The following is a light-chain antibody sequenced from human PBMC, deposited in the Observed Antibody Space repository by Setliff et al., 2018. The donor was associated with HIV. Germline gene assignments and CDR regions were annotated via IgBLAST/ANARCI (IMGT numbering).Light chain of an antibody. V-gene: IGLV2-14*01. CDR2: EVS. Sequence: QSALTQPASVSGSPGQSITISCTGTSSDVGGHNYVSWYQHHPGKAPKVMIYEVSNRPSGVSNRFSGSKSGNTATLTISGLQAEDEADYYCGSYTNSVPRVFGTGTKVTVL. J-gene: IGLJ1*01. CDR1: SSDVGGHNY. CDR3: GSYTNSVPRV.